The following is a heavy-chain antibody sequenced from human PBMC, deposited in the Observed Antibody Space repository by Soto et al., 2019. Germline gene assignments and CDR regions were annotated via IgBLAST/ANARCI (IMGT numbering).Heavy chain of an antibody. Sequence: QITLKESGPTLVKPTQTLTLTCTFSGFSLSTSGVGVGWIRQPPGKALEWLALIYWDDDKRYSPSLKIRLITSKDTSKNQVVLTMTNMDPVDTATYYCAHSPSTVTGNWFDPWGQGTLVTVSS. J-gene: IGHJ5*02. CDR2: IYWDDDK. D-gene: IGHD4-17*01. V-gene: IGHV2-5*02. CDR3: AHSPSTVTGNWFDP. CDR1: GFSLSTSGVG.